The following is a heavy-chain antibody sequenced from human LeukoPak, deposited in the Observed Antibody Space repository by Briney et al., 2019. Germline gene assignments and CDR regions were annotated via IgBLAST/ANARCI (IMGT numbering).Heavy chain of an antibody. CDR2: ISSSSSYI. D-gene: IGHD3-3*01. CDR3: ARDAYYYFWSGYYTSDRYYFDY. Sequence: GGSLRLSCAASGLTFSSYSMNWVRQAPGKGLEWVSSISSSSSYIYYADSVKGRFTISRDNAKNSLYLQMNSLRAEDTAVYYCARDAYYYFWSGYYTSDRYYFDYWGQGTLVTVSS. J-gene: IGHJ4*02. CDR1: GLTFSSYS. V-gene: IGHV3-21*01.